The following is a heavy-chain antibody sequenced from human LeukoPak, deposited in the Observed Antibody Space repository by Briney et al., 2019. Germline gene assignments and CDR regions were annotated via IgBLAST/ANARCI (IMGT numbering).Heavy chain of an antibody. D-gene: IGHD4-11*01. Sequence: ASETLSLTCTVSGGSFRGDYYWAWIRQPPGKGLEWIGSIYSGGRIYYNPSLKSRVSISIDTSNNDLSLKVTSVTAADTAGYYCARAPWAYGNYVHAFDIWGHGTMVTVSS. J-gene: IGHJ3*02. CDR3: ARAPWAYGNYVHAFDI. CDR1: GGSFRGDYY. V-gene: IGHV4-39*07. CDR2: IYSGGRI.